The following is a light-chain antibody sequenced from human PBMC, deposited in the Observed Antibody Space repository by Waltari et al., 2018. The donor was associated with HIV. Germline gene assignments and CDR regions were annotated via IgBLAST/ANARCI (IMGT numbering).Light chain of an antibody. V-gene: IGLV1-47*01. CDR3: AAWDDSLSGVV. CDR1: SSNIGSNY. Sequence: QSVLTQPPSASGTPGQRVTISCSGSSSNIGSNYVYWYQQLPGTAPKLLIYRNNQRPSGGPDRFSGSKSGTSASLAISGLRSEDEADYYCAAWDDSLSGVVFGGGTKLTVL. CDR2: RNN. J-gene: IGLJ2*01.